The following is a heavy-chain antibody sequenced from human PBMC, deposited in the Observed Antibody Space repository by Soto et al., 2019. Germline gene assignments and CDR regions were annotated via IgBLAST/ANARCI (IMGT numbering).Heavy chain of an antibody. V-gene: IGHV3-74*01. J-gene: IGHJ5*01. CDR3: ARGSGDTPIVYNCFDF. CDR2: INGNGGST. Sequence: GGSLRLSCAASGFTFSAYSMHWVRQAPGKGLVWVSPINGNGGSTSYADSVRGRFTISRDNAKNTLYLQMNSLRGDDTAVYYCARGSGDTPIVYNCFDFWGLGTLVTVYS. CDR1: GFTFSAYS. D-gene: IGHD5-18*01.